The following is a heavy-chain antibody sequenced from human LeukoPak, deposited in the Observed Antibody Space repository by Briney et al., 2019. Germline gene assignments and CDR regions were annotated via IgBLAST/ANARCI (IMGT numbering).Heavy chain of an antibody. CDR2: TYYSGST. D-gene: IGHD3-22*01. CDR3: ARPYYYDSRIDH. CDR1: GGSISSGDCY. V-gene: IGHV4-30-4*01. J-gene: IGHJ5*02. Sequence: SQTLSLTCTVSGGSISSGDCYWSWIRQPPGKGLEWIGYTYYSGSTYYNPSLKNRVSISVDTSKVQFSLNLSSVTAADTAVYYCARPYYYDSRIDHWGQGTLVTVSS.